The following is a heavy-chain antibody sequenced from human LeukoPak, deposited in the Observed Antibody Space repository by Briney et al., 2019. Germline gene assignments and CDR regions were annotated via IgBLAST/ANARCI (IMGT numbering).Heavy chain of an antibody. CDR3: AKHSIQLWYIY. V-gene: IGHV3-23*01. CDR1: GFTFSSYA. D-gene: IGHD5-18*01. J-gene: IGHJ4*02. CDR2: ISGSGGST. Sequence: GGSLRLSCAASGFTFSSYAMSWVRQAPGKGLEWVSAISGSGGSTYYADSVKGRFTISRDNSKNTLYLQMSSLRAEDTAVYYCAKHSIQLWYIYWGQGTLVTVSS.